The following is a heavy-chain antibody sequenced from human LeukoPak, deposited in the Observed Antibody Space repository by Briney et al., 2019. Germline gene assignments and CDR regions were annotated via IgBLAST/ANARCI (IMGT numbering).Heavy chain of an antibody. CDR1: GFTFSSYA. D-gene: IGHD1-14*01. V-gene: IGHV3-23*01. CDR2: ISGSGGST. Sequence: GGSLRLSCAAAGFTFSSYAMSWVRQAPGKGLEWVSAISGSGGSTYYADSVKGRFTISRDNSKNTLYLQMNSLRAEDTAVYYCAKVRTYFYHGLDVWGQGTTVTVSS. CDR3: AKVRTYFYHGLDV. J-gene: IGHJ6*02.